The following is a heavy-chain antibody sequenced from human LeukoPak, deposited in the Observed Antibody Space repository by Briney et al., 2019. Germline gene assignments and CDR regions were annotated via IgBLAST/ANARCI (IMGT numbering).Heavy chain of an antibody. CDR2: VGIAGDT. CDR1: GFTFNNYE. CDR3: AREGRMGTADAFDV. J-gene: IGHJ3*01. D-gene: IGHD1-14*01. V-gene: IGHV3-13*01. Sequence: GGSLRLSCAASGFTFNNYEMHWVRQTAGKGLEWVSAVGIAGDTFYAGSVKGRFSISRDNAESSLFLQMNSLRAGGTAVYYCAREGRMGTADAFDVWGQGTMVTVSS.